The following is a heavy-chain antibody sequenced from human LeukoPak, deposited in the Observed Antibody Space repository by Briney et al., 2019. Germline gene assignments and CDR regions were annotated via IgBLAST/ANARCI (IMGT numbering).Heavy chain of an antibody. V-gene: IGHV3-21*01. CDR3: ARGDYYDSRIGY. D-gene: IGHD3-22*01. CDR1: GFTFSSFA. CDR2: ISSSSSYI. J-gene: IGHJ4*02. Sequence: GGSLRLSCVASGFTFSSFAMSWVRQAPGKGLEWVSSISSSSSYIYYADSVKGRFTISRDNAKNSLYLQMNSLRAEDTAVYYCARGDYYDSRIGYWGQGTLVTVSS.